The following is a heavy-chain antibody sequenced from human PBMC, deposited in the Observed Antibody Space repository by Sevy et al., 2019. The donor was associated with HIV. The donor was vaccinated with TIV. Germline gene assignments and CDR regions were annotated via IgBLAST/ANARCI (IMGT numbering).Heavy chain of an antibody. J-gene: IGHJ4*02. Sequence: SETLSLTCTVSGGSISSGGYYWSWIRQHPGKGLEWIGYIYYSGSTYYNPSLKSRVTISVDTSKNQFSLKLGSVTAAGTAVYYCARDLSSGNYRTVPFGYWGQGTLVTVSS. CDR1: GGSISSGGYY. V-gene: IGHV4-31*03. CDR2: IYYSGST. CDR3: ARDLSSGNYRTVPFGY. D-gene: IGHD3-16*02.